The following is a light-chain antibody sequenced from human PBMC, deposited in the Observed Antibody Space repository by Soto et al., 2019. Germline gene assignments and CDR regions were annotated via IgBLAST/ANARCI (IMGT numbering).Light chain of an antibody. CDR2: EDS. CDR3: CSYAGSSTLI. CDR1: STDVGNYNL. J-gene: IGLJ2*01. Sequence: QSALTQPASVSGSPGQSITISCTGTSTDVGNYNLVSWYQQHPGKAPKLMIYEDSKRPSGVSNRFSGSKSGNTASLTISGLQAEDEDYYYCCSYAGSSTLIFGGGTKLTVL. V-gene: IGLV2-23*01.